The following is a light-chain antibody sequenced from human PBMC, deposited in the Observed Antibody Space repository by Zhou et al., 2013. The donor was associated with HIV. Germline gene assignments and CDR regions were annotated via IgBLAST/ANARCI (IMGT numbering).Light chain of an antibody. J-gene: IGLJ2*01. CDR3: QVWDSNSDLVV. Sequence: SYVLTQPPSVSVAPGKTASIACGGNSIGSKSVHWYQQRPGQAPLLVIYYDSDRPSGIPERFSGSNSGNTATLTISRVDAGDEADYYCQVWDSNSDLVVFGGGTKLTVL. CDR2: YDS. V-gene: IGLV3-21*04. CDR1: SIGSKS.